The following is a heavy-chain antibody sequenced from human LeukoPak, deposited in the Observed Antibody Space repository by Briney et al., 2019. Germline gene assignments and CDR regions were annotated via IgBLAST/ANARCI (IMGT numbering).Heavy chain of an antibody. V-gene: IGHV3-21*01. D-gene: IGHD6-19*01. CDR3: ASRSGWYGVSEDY. CDR2: ISSSSSYI. Sequence: GGSLRLSCAASGFTFSSYSMNWVRQAPGKGLEWVSSISSSSSYIYYADPVKGRFTISRDNAKNSLYLQMNSLRAEDTAVYYCASRSGWYGVSEDYWGQGTLVTVSS. CDR1: GFTFSSYS. J-gene: IGHJ4*02.